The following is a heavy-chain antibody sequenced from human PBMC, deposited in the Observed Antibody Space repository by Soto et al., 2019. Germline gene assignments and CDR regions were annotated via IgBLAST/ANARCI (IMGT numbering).Heavy chain of an antibody. J-gene: IGHJ6*02. CDR1: GFTFSSYG. CDR3: AKDQTDYYYYGMDV. V-gene: IGHV3-30*18. CDR2: ISYDGSNK. Sequence: PXESLQLSCAASGFTFSSYGMHWVRQAPGKGLEWVAVISYDGSNKYYADSVKGRFTISRDNSKNTLYLQMNSLRAEDTAVYYCAKDQTDYYYYGMDVWGRGTTVTVSS.